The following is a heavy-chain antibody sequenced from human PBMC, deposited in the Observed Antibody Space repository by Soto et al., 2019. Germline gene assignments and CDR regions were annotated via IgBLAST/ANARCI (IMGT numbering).Heavy chain of an antibody. J-gene: IGHJ4*02. D-gene: IGHD3-16*01. V-gene: IGHV4-34*01. CDR3: ARPSDPDYVWGSYVDY. CDR1: GGSFSAYY. CDR2: INHSGST. Sequence: KASETLSLTCAVYGGSFSAYYWSWIRQPPGKGLEWIGEINHSGSTDYNPSLKSRVTISVDTSKNQFSLKLSSVTAADTAVYYCARPSDPDYVWGSYVDYWGQGTLVTVSS.